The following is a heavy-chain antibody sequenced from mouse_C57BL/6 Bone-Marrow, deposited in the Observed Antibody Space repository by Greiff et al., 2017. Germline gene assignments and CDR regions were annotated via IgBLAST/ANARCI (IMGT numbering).Heavy chain of an antibody. V-gene: IGHV1-55*01. Sequence: QVHVKQPGAELVKPGASVKMSCKASGYTFPSYWLTWVKQRPGQGLECIGVIYPGSGSTNYNEQFKSKATLTVETPPSTAYMQLSSLTSEDSAVYDCASDYYGGWFADWGQGTLVTVSA. CDR3: ASDYYGGWFAD. J-gene: IGHJ3*01. D-gene: IGHD1-1*01. CDR1: GYTFPSYW. CDR2: IYPGSGST.